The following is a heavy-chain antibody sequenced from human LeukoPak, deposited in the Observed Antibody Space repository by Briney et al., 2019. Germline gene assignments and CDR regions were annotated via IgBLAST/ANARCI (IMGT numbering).Heavy chain of an antibody. V-gene: IGHV3-21*04. CDR1: RFTFSTCS. J-gene: IGHJ4*02. CDR3: ARDSLVGSTTPVFDY. Sequence: GGSLRLSCAASRFTFSTCSMNWVRQAPGKGLEWVSSIDSTSTYIYYADSVKGRFTISRDNAKNSLYLQMDGLRAEDTAVYYCARDSLVGSTTPVFDYWGQGTLVTVSS. CDR2: IDSTSTYI. D-gene: IGHD1-26*01.